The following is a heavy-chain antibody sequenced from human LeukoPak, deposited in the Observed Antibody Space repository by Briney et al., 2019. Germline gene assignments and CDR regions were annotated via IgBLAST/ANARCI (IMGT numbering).Heavy chain of an antibody. Sequence: GASVKVSCKASGYTFTSYDINWVRQATGQGLEWMGWMNPNSGNTGYAQKFQGRVTITRNTSISTAYMELSSLRSEDTAVYYCARGRPARGEFDYWGQGTLVTVSS. CDR2: MNPNSGNT. D-gene: IGHD3-16*01. CDR3: ARGRPARGEFDY. CDR1: GYTFTSYD. V-gene: IGHV1-8*03. J-gene: IGHJ4*02.